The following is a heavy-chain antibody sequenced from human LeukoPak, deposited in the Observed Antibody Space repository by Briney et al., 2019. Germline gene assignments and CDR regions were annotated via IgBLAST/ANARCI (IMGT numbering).Heavy chain of an antibody. CDR1: GFTFSSYG. Sequence: GGSLRLSCAASGFTFSSYGMSWVRQAPGKGLEWVSAISGSGGSTYYADSVKGRFTISRDNSKNTLYLQMGSLRTEDMAVYYCVRAISSSWYWGDYFDYWGQGTLVTVSS. CDR3: VRAISSSWYWGDYFDY. V-gene: IGHV3-23*01. D-gene: IGHD6-13*01. CDR2: ISGSGGST. J-gene: IGHJ4*02.